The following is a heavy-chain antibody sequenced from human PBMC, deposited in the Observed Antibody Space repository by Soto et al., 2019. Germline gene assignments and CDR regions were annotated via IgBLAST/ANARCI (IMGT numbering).Heavy chain of an antibody. J-gene: IGHJ5*02. Sequence: ASVKVSCKVSGYTLTELSMHWVRQAPGKGLEWMGGFDPEDGETIYAQKFQGRVTMTEDTSTDTAYMELSSLRSEDTAVYYCAAILSQTIIAAAGTGGPWFDPWGQGTLVTVSS. CDR2: FDPEDGET. CDR1: GYTLTELS. D-gene: IGHD6-13*01. V-gene: IGHV1-24*01. CDR3: AAILSQTIIAAAGTGGPWFDP.